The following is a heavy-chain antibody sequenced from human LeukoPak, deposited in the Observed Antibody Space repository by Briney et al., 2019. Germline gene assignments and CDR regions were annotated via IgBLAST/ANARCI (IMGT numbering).Heavy chain of an antibody. V-gene: IGHV3-21*01. CDR2: ISSSSSYI. D-gene: IGHD3-22*01. CDR1: GFTFSSYS. J-gene: IGHJ4*02. Sequence: GGSLRLSCAASGFTFSSYSMNWVRQAPGKGLEWVSSISSSSSYIYYADSVKGRFTISRDNAKNSLYLQMNSLRAEDTAVYYCAKEGYYYDSSGYSPEVYFDYWGQGTLVTVSS. CDR3: AKEGYYYDSSGYSPEVYFDY.